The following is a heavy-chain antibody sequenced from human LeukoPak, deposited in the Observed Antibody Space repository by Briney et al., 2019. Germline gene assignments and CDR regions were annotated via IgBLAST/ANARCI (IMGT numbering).Heavy chain of an antibody. CDR1: GYSFTSYW. Sequence: GESLKISCKGSGYSFTSYWIGWVRQMPGKGLEWMGIIYPGDSDTRYSPSFQGQVTISADKSISTAYLQWSSLKASDTAMYYCARGLPPPDYDFWSGSFYMDVWGKGTTVTVSS. J-gene: IGHJ6*03. CDR3: ARGLPPPDYDFWSGSFYMDV. D-gene: IGHD3-3*01. V-gene: IGHV5-51*01. CDR2: IYPGDSDT.